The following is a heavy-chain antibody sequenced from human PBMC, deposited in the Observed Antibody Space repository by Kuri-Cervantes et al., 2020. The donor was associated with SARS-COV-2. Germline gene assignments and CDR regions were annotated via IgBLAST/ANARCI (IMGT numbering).Heavy chain of an antibody. V-gene: IGHV4-34*01. CDR3: ARERHSSSWYNGWFDP. Sequence: GSLRLSCAVFGGSFSGYYWSWIRQSPGKGLEWIGKINHSGSTNYNPSLSSRVTISVDTSKNQFSLKLSSVTAADTAVYYCARERHSSSWYNGWFDPWGQGTLVTVSS. J-gene: IGHJ5*02. CDR2: INHSGST. D-gene: IGHD6-13*01. CDR1: GGSFSGYY.